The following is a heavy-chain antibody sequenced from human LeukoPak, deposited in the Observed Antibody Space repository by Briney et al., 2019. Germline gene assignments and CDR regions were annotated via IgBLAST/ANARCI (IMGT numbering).Heavy chain of an antibody. D-gene: IGHD3-3*01. CDR1: GFTFSSSW. J-gene: IGHJ4*02. CDR2: ISDDGTSI. V-gene: IGHV3-74*01. CDR3: ARGYYDSWFYFDY. Sequence: GGSLRLSCAASGFTFSSSWMHWVRQAPGKGLAWVSRISDDGTSISYADSVKGRFTISRDNAKNTLYLQMNSLRAEDTAVYYCARGYYDSWFYFDYWGQGNLVTVSS.